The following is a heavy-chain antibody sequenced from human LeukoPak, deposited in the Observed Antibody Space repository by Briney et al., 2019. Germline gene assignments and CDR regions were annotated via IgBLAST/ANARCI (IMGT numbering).Heavy chain of an antibody. Sequence: GGSLRLSCAASGFTFSSYSMNWVRQAPGKGLEWVSSISSSSSSYIYYADSVKGRFTISRDNAKNSLYLQMNSLRAEDTAVYYCARDYLVRPRGNPQKLYYFDYWGQGTLVTVSS. D-gene: IGHD4-23*01. CDR3: ARDYLVRPRGNPQKLYYFDY. CDR2: ISSSSSSYI. V-gene: IGHV3-21*01. J-gene: IGHJ4*02. CDR1: GFTFSSYS.